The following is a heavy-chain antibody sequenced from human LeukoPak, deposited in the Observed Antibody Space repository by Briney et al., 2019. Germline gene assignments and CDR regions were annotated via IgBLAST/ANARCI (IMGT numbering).Heavy chain of an antibody. CDR3: AKDRKAVAGRYGIDV. CDR1: GFTFSSNG. V-gene: IGHV3-30*18. D-gene: IGHD6-13*01. CDR2: ISYDGSNK. Sequence: PGGSLRLSCAASGFTFSSNGMHWVRQAPGKGLEWVAVISYDGSNKYYADSVKGRFTISRDNSKNTRYLQMNSLRAEDTAVYYFAKDRKAVAGRYGIDVWGQGTTVTVSS. J-gene: IGHJ6*02.